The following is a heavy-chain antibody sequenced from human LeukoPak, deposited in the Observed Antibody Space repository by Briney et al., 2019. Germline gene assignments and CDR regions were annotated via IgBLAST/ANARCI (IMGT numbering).Heavy chain of an antibody. CDR1: GFTFSSYA. CDR2: ISGSGGST. D-gene: IGHD3-22*01. J-gene: IGHJ4*02. CDR3: AKDYTYYYDSSGYYHNY. Sequence: PGGSLRLSCAASGFTFSSYAMSWVRQAPGKGLEWVSAISGSGGSTYYADSVKSRFTISRDNSKNTLYLQMNSLGAEDTAVYYCAKDYTYYYDSSGYYHNYWGQGTLVTVSS. V-gene: IGHV3-23*01.